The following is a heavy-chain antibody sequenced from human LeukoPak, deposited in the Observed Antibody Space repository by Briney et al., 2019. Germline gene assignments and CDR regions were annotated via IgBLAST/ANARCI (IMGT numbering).Heavy chain of an antibody. CDR3: ARLLYGSGSSVDY. J-gene: IGHJ4*02. V-gene: IGHV3-30-3*01. Sequence: GRSLRLSCAASGFTFSSYAMHWVRQAPGKGLEWVAVISYDGSNKYYADSVKGRFTISRDNSKNTLYLQMNSLRAEDTAVYYCARLLYGSGSSVDYWGQGTLVTVSS. D-gene: IGHD3-10*01. CDR1: GFTFSSYA. CDR2: ISYDGSNK.